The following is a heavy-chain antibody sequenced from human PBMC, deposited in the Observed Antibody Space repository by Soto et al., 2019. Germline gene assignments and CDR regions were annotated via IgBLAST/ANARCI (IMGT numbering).Heavy chain of an antibody. CDR3: ARYRFSGTKWSKFDY. Sequence: PSETLSLTCTVSGVAVSSDAYYWSWIRQPPGKGLEWIGNIYHTGSTDYSPSLKSRVDISLDRSTNQFSLRLSSVTAADTAVYYCARYRFSGTKWSKFDYWGQGTLVTVSS. D-gene: IGHD3-16*02. CDR2: IYHTGST. CDR1: GVAVSSDAYY. J-gene: IGHJ4*02. V-gene: IGHV4-31*03.